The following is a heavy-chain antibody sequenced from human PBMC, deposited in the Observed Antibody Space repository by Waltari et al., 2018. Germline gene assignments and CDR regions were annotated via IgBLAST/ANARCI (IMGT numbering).Heavy chain of an antibody. CDR1: GDSIGHYY. Sequence: QVQLQESGPGLVKPSETLSLTCTVSGDSIGHYYCTWIRQPPGKGLEWIGYIYYTGRNNYNPSLKSRLTSSLDTSKNQFSLQLTSVTAADTAVYYCARETADFWSGYYPRLDVWGQGTMVTVSS. CDR3: ARETADFWSGYYPRLDV. J-gene: IGHJ3*01. CDR2: IYYTGRN. V-gene: IGHV4-59*01. D-gene: IGHD3-3*01.